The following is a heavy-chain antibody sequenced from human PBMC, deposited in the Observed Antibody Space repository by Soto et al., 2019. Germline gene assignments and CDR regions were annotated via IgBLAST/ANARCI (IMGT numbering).Heavy chain of an antibody. Sequence: ETLSLTCAVYGGSFSGYYWSWIRQPPGKGLEWIGEINHSGSTNYNPSLKSRVTISVDTSKNQFSLKLSSVTAADTAVYYCARGRGYGSGSYYSEYWGQGTLVTVSS. D-gene: IGHD3-10*01. CDR3: ARGRGYGSGSYYSEY. V-gene: IGHV4-34*01. CDR1: GGSFSGYY. CDR2: INHSGST. J-gene: IGHJ4*02.